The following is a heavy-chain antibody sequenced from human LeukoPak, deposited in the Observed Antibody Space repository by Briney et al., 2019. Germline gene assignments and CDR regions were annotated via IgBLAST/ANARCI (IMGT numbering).Heavy chain of an antibody. CDR3: ARTESQLAYYYYYYGMDV. J-gene: IGHJ6*02. V-gene: IGHV3-7*03. CDR1: GFTFSSYW. CDR2: IKQDGSEK. Sequence: GGSLRLSCAASGFTFSSYWMSWVRQAPGKGLEWVANIKQDGSEKYYVDSVKGRFTISRDNAKNSLYLQMNRLRAEDTAVYYCARTESQLAYYYYYYGMDVWGQGTTVTVSS. D-gene: IGHD2-2*01.